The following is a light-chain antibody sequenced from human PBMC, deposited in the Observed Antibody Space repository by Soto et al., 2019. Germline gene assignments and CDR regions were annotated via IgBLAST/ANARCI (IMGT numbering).Light chain of an antibody. CDR3: QQRSNWPPTT. CDR2: DAS. V-gene: IGKV3-11*01. Sequence: EIVLTQSPATLSWSPGERATLSCWASQSVSSYLAWYQQKPVQAPRLLVYDASNRATGIPARFSGSGSGTDFTLTISSLEPEDFAVYYCQQRSNWPPTTFGQGTRLEI. J-gene: IGKJ5*01. CDR1: QSVSSY.